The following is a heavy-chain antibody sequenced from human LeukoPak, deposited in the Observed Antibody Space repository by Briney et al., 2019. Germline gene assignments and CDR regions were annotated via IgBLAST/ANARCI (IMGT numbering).Heavy chain of an antibody. CDR3: ARDPDYGDY. D-gene: IGHD4-17*01. Sequence: GRSLRLSCAASGFTLSSYGMHWVRQAPGKGLEWVAVISYDGSNKYYADSVKGRFTISRDNSKNTLYLQMNSLRAEDTAVYYCARDPDYGDYWGQGTLVTVSS. CDR1: GFTLSSYG. CDR2: ISYDGSNK. J-gene: IGHJ4*02. V-gene: IGHV3-30*03.